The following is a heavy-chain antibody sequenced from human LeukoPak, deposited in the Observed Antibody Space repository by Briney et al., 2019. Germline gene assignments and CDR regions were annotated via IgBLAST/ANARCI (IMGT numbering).Heavy chain of an antibody. D-gene: IGHD3-22*01. Sequence: SCEASGGTFSSYGMHWVRQAPGKGLEWVAVISYDGSNKYYADSVKGRFTISRDNSKNTLYLQMNSLRAEDTAVYYCAKQDDSSGVWGQGTLVTVSS. CDR1: GGTFSSYG. J-gene: IGHJ4*02. V-gene: IGHV3-30*18. CDR3: AKQDDSSGV. CDR2: ISYDGSNK.